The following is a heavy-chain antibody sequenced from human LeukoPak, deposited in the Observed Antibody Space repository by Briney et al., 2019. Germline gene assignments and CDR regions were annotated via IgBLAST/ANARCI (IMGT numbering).Heavy chain of an antibody. V-gene: IGHV5-51*01. D-gene: IGHD3-9*01. CDR1: GYSFTSYW. CDR3: ARLGDYDILTGYYTGFDY. Sequence: GESLKISCKGSGYSFTSYWIGWVRQVPGKGLEWMGIIYPGDSDTRYSPSFQGQVTISADKSISTAYLQWSSLKASDTAMYYCARLGDYDILTGYYTGFDYWGQGTLVTVSS. CDR2: IYPGDSDT. J-gene: IGHJ4*02.